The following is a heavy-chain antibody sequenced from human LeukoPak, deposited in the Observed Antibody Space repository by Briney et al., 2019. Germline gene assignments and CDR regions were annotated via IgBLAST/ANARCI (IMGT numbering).Heavy chain of an antibody. V-gene: IGHV3-20*01. J-gene: IGHJ3*02. CDR3: ARSYLYGDYDLGAFDI. CDR1: GFTFDDYG. D-gene: IGHD4-17*01. Sequence: GGSLRLSCAASGFTFDDYGMSWVRQAPGKGLEWVSGINWNGGSTGYADSVKGRFTISRDNAKNSLYLQMNSLRAKDTALYHCARSYLYGDYDLGAFDIWGQGTMVTVSS. CDR2: INWNGGST.